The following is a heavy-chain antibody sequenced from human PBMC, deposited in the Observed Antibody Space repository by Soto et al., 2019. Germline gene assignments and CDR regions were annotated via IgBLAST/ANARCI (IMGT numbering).Heavy chain of an antibody. CDR1: GGTFSRYS. Sequence: GASVKVSCKASGGTFSRYSITWVRQAPGKGLEWMGGFDPEDGETIYAQKFQGRVTMTEDTSTDTAYMELSSLRSEDTAVYYCATDPGGSYYTDYWGRGTLVTVSS. V-gene: IGHV1-24*01. CDR3: ATDPGGSYYTDY. J-gene: IGHJ4*02. CDR2: FDPEDGET. D-gene: IGHD1-26*01.